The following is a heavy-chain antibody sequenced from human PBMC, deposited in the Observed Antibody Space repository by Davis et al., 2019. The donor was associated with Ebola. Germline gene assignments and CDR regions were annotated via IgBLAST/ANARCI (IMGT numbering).Heavy chain of an antibody. CDR1: GFTFSSYG. Sequence: GESLKISCAASGFTFSSYGMHCVRQAPGKGLEWVSVIYSGGSTYYADSVKGRFTISRDNSKNTLYLQMNSLRAEDTAVYYCARAGVITSRYFDYWGQGTLVTVSS. D-gene: IGHD3-22*01. CDR2: IYSGGST. J-gene: IGHJ4*02. V-gene: IGHV3-53*01. CDR3: ARAGVITSRYFDY.